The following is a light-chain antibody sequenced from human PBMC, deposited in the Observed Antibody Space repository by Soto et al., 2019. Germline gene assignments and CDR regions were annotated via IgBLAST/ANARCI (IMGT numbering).Light chain of an antibody. CDR2: GAS. V-gene: IGKV3-20*01. CDR3: QEYGSSQWT. Sequence: ELVLTQSPGTLSLSPRERATLSCRASQSVTSSLLAWHQQKPGQAPRILSHGASNRAAGIPDRFSGSGSGTDVTLTISRLEPEDCAVYYCQEYGSSQWTFGQGTTVEIK. CDR1: QSVTSSL. J-gene: IGKJ1*01.